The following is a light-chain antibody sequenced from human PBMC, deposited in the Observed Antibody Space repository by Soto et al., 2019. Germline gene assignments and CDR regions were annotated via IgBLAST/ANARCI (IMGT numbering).Light chain of an antibody. Sequence: EIVLTQSPATLSLSPGARATVSCRASQSVSSYLAWYQQKPGQAPRLLIYDASNRATGIPARFSGSGSGTDFTLTNSSLEPEDFAVYYCQQRSNWPHTFGPGTKVDIK. CDR1: QSVSSY. J-gene: IGKJ3*01. V-gene: IGKV3-11*01. CDR2: DAS. CDR3: QQRSNWPHT.